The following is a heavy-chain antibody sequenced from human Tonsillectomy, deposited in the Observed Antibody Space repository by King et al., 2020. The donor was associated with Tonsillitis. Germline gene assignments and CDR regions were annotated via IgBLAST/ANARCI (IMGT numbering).Heavy chain of an antibody. CDR1: GFTFSSYS. V-gene: IGHV3-21*01. D-gene: IGHD6-19*01. CDR2: ISSSSSYI. CDR3: ARDGIRSVAGTLMDY. J-gene: IGHJ4*02. Sequence: EVQLVESGGGLVKPGGSLRLSCAASGFTFSSYSMNWVRQAPGKGLEWVSSISSSSSYIYYVDSVKGRFTISRDNAENSLYLQMNSLRVEDTAVYYCARDGIRSVAGTLMDYWGQGTLVTVSS.